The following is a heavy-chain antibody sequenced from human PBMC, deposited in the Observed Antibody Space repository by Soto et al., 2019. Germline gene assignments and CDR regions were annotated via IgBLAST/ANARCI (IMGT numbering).Heavy chain of an antibody. J-gene: IGHJ4*02. CDR3: ARVSTAMVYFDY. V-gene: IGHV3-33*01. CDR2: IWYDGSNK. Sequence: QVQLVDAGGGLVQPGRSLRLSCAESGFTFSTTGMHGVRQAPGKGLEWVAVIWYDGSNKYYADSVKGRFTISRDNSKNTLYLQMNSLRAEDTAVYYCARVSTAMVYFDYWGQGTLVTVSS. D-gene: IGHD5-18*01. CDR1: GFTFSTTG.